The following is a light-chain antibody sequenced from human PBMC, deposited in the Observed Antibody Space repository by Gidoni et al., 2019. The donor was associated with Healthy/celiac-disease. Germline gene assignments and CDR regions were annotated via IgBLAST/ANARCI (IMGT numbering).Light chain of an antibody. CDR1: QSVSSSY. CDR2: GAS. V-gene: IGKV3-20*01. Sequence: EIVLTQSPGTLSLSPGERATLSCRASQSVSSSYLAWYQQKPGQAPRLLIYGASSRATGIPDRFSGSGSGTDFTLTISRLEPEDFAVYYCQQYGSSPPTQVSSRTFGQGTKVEIK. J-gene: IGKJ1*01. CDR3: QQYGSSPPTQVSSRT.